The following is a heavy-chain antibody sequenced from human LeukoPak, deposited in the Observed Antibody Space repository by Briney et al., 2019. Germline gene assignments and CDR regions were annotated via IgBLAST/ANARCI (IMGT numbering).Heavy chain of an antibody. CDR3: AKGSRGVRGVIMTFDY. D-gene: IGHD3-10*02. V-gene: IGHV3-30*02. Sequence: GGSLRLSCAASGFTFSSYGMHWVRQAPGKGLEWVAFIRYDGSNKYYADSVKGRFTISRDNSKNTLYLQMNSLRAEDTAVYYCAKGSRGVRGVIMTFDYWGQGTLVTVSS. CDR1: GFTFSSYG. J-gene: IGHJ4*02. CDR2: IRYDGSNK.